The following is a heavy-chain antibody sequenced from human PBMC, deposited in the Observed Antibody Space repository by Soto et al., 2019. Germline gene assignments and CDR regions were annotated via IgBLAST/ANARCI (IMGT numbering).Heavy chain of an antibody. Sequence: EVPLVESGGGLIQPGGSLRLSCAASGFTFSSYWMHWVRQAPGKGLVWVSRINSDGSTTNYADSVRGRFTISRDNAKNTLYLQMNSLRGEDTAVYYCARDWHNSGLDYWGQGTLVTVSS. V-gene: IGHV3-74*01. J-gene: IGHJ4*02. CDR1: GFTFSSYW. D-gene: IGHD1-26*01. CDR3: ARDWHNSGLDY. CDR2: INSDGSTT.